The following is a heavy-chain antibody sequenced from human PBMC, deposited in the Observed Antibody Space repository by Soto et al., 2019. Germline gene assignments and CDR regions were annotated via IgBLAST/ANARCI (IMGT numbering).Heavy chain of an antibody. V-gene: IGHV4-34*01. CDR3: ASLHGSNWWTSDSYYGLDV. D-gene: IGHD6-13*01. CDR2: INHSGST. CDR1: GGSFSGYY. Sequence: SETLSLTCAVYGGSFSGYYWSWIRQPPGKGLEWIGEINHSGSTNYNPSLKSRVTISVDTSKNQFSLKLSSVTAADTAVYYCASLHGSNWWTSDSYYGLDVWGQGTTVTVS. J-gene: IGHJ6*02.